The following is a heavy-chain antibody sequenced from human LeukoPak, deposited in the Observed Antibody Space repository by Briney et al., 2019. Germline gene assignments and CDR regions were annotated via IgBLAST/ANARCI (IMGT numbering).Heavy chain of an antibody. CDR2: IIPIFGTA. D-gene: IGHD4-17*01. CDR3: ASPHDYGDYVYAFDI. V-gene: IGHV1-69*01. CDR1: GGTFSSYA. Sequence: SVKVSCKASGGTFSSYAISWVRQAPGQGLEWTGGIIPIFGTANYAQKFQGRVTITADESTSTAYMELSSLRSEDTAVYYCASPHDYGDYVYAFDIWGQGTMVTVSS. J-gene: IGHJ3*02.